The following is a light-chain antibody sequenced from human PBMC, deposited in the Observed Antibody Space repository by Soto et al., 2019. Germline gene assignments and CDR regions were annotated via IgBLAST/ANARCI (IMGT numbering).Light chain of an antibody. CDR3: SSYTSSSTFV. V-gene: IGLV2-14*01. J-gene: IGLJ1*01. CDR2: EVS. Sequence: QSALTQPASVSGSPGQSITISCTGTSSDVGGYNYVSWYQQHPGKAPKVMIYEVSNRPSGVSNRFSGSKSGNTASLTISGLQAEDEADYWCSSYTSSSTFVFGTGTKLTVL. CDR1: SSDVGGYNY.